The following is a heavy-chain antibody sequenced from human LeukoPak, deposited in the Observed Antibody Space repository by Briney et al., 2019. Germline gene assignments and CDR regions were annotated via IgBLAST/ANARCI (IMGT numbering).Heavy chain of an antibody. CDR1: VGSISSYY. V-gene: IGHV4-59*01. J-gene: IGHJ4*02. Sequence: PSETLSLTCTVSVGSISSYYWSWVRQPPGQGLGWRGYIYYSGSTNYNPSLKSRVTISVDTSKNQFSLKLSSVTAADTAVYYCARADSYIAVAFDYWGQGTLVTVSS. CDR2: IYYSGST. D-gene: IGHD6-19*01. CDR3: ARADSYIAVAFDY.